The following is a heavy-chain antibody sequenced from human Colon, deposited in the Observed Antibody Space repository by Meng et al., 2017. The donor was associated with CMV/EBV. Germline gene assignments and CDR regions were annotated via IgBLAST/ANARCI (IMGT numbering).Heavy chain of an antibody. CDR2: INSAGSII. CDR3: ASSMTGTGCGMDV. Sequence: GGSLRLSCVGSGFTFSNYWMHWVRQAPGKGLVWVSRINSAGSIINYADSVKGRFTISRDNAKNTLYLQMNSVRAEDTAVYCCASSMTGTGCGMDVWGQGTTVTVSS. CDR1: GFTFSNYW. D-gene: IGHD3-9*01. J-gene: IGHJ6*02. V-gene: IGHV3-74*01.